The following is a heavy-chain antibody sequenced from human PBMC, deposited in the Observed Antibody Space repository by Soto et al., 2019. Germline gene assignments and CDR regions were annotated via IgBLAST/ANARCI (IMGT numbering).Heavy chain of an antibody. J-gene: IGHJ4*02. CDR1: GYTFTSYA. CDR3: AMSIVVVTALDY. V-gene: IGHV1-3*05. Sequence: QVQLVQSGAEEKKPGASVKVSCKASGYTFTSYAMHWVRQAPGQRLEWMGWINAGNGNTKYSQKFQGRVTITRYTAASKAYMELISLRSEDTAVYYCAMSIVVVTALDYWGQGTLGTVSS. CDR2: INAGNGNT. D-gene: IGHD2-21*02.